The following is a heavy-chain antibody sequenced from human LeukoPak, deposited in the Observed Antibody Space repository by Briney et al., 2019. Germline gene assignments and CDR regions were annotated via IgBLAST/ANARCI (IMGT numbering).Heavy chain of an antibody. D-gene: IGHD3-16*01. Sequence: GGSLRLSCAASGFTISTYWMCWVRQAPGKGLEWVANIKEDGSETNYVESVKGRFFISRDNAKNSQRLQMNSLRVEDAAVYYCARCEGFYDYFSGNPTYYFYMDVWGKGTTVTVSS. CDR1: GFTISTYW. J-gene: IGHJ6*03. CDR3: ARCEGFYDYFSGNPTYYFYMDV. CDR2: IKEDGSET. V-gene: IGHV3-7*01.